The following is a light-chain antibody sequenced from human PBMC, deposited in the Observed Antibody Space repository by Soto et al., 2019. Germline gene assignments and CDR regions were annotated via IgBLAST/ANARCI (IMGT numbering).Light chain of an antibody. CDR3: QQYGSSPLT. V-gene: IGKV3-20*01. J-gene: IGKJ3*01. CDR2: AAS. Sequence: EIVLTQSPGTLSLSPGERATLFCRASQSVRNSLAWYQERPGQSPRLLIYAASSRATGVPDRFSGGGSATDFTLTVSRLEPEDFAVYYCQQYGSSPLTFGPGTKVDIK. CDR1: QSVRNS.